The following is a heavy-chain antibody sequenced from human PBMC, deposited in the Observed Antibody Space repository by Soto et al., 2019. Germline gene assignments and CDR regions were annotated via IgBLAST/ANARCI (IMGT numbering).Heavy chain of an antibody. CDR1: GGTVSSYA. CDR3: ARSGGDCYSTRCFDY. CDR2: IIPIFGTA. J-gene: IGHJ4*02. Sequence: QVQLVQSGAEVKKQGSSVTVSCKASGGTVSSYAISWVRQAPGQGIEWMGGIIPIFGTANYAQKFQGRVTITADKSTSTAYMELSSLRAEDTAVYYCARSGGDCYSTRCFDYWGQGTLVTVSA. D-gene: IGHD2-21*02. V-gene: IGHV1-69*06.